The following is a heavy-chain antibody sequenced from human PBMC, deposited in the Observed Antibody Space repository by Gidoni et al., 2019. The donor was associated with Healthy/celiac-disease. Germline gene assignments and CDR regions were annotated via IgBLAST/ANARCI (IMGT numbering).Heavy chain of an antibody. CDR1: GYTFTSYA. D-gene: IGHD5-12*01. J-gene: IGHJ6*02. CDR2: INAGNGNT. CDR3: ARDGRGYSGYDYGDYYYGMDV. Sequence: QVQLVQSGAEVKKPGASVKVSCKASGYTFTSYAMLLGRQAPGQRLEWMGWINAGNGNTKYSQKFQGRVTITRDTSASTAYMELSSRRSEDTAVYYCARDGRGYSGYDYGDYYYGMDVWGQGTTVTVSS. V-gene: IGHV1-3*01.